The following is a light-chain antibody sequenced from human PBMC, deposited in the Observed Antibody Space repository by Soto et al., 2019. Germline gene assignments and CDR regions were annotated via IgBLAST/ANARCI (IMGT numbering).Light chain of an antibody. Sequence: DIQLTQSPPSLSASVGDRVSITCQASLDIRNYLNWYQHKPGRAPKLLIYDTSNLETGVPSRVGGSASGTNFSCIITGLQPEDVATYYCQQYENLPYTFGQGTKLEI. J-gene: IGKJ2*01. CDR1: LDIRNY. CDR3: QQYENLPYT. CDR2: DTS. V-gene: IGKV1-33*01.